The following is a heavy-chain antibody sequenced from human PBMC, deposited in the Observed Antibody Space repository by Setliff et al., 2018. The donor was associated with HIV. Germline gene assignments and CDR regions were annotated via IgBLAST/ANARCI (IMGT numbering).Heavy chain of an antibody. CDR2: ISPDGSEK. V-gene: IGHV3-7*05. J-gene: IGHJ4*02. Sequence: PGGSLRLSCATSGFTFRDYWMTWVRQAPGGGLQWVASISPDGSEKSLVDSVMGRFTISRDNAKNSLFLQMDSLRVDDTALYYCAILVGWGQGTLVTVSS. CDR1: GFTFRDYW. D-gene: IGHD2-8*02. CDR3: AILVG.